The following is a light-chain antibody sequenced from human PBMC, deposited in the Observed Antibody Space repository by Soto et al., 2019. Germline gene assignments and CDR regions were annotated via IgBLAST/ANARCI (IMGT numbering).Light chain of an antibody. CDR1: SSDVGDYNY. Sequence: QSALTQPASVSGSPGQSITISCTGTSSDVGDYNYVSWYQQHPGKAPKVMIYDVSNRPSGVSNRFSGSKSGNTASLTISGLQAEDEADYYCSSYTSSSTYVFGTGTKLTVL. CDR3: SSYTSSSTYV. V-gene: IGLV2-14*01. J-gene: IGLJ1*01. CDR2: DVS.